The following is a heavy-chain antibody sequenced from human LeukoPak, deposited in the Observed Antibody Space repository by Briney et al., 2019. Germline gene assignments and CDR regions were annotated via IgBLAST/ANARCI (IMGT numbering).Heavy chain of an antibody. V-gene: IGHV1-46*01. CDR3: GRTGGLAAPFYY. Sequence: ASVKVSCKASGYSFTSHYMHWVRQAPGQGLEWMGIINPSGGSTSYAQKFQGRVTMTRDTSTSTGYRKVSTLRSAAWAVYYCGRTGGLAAPFYYWGQGTLVSVSS. D-gene: IGHD6-25*01. CDR1: GYSFTSHY. J-gene: IGHJ4*02. CDR2: INPSGGST.